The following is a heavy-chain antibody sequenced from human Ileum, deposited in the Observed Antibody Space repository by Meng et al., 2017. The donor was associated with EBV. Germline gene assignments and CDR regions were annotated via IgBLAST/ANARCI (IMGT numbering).Heavy chain of an antibody. CDR2: TNEDGGFT. CDR1: GFPFSHYW. Sequence: EVQLVESGGALVQPGGFLRLSCATSGFPFSHYWMHWVRQVPGKGLVWVSRTNEDGGFTTYADSVRGRFTISRDNTKNILYLQMDSLRAEDTAVYFCSRDLAGPYDDWGQGTLVTVFS. J-gene: IGHJ4*02. V-gene: IGHV3-74*01. CDR3: SRDLAGPYDD.